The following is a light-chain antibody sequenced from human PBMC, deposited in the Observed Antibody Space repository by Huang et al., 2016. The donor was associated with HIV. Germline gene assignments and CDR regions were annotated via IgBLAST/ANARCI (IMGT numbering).Light chain of an antibody. V-gene: IGKV2-29*02. CDR2: EVS. Sequence: DIVMTQTPLSLSVTPGQPASISCKSSESPLHSDGKPSLYWNVQKPGHTPQLRIYEVSSRFSRVPDRFSGSGSGTDFTLKCIRVDAEDVGVYYCMQGVHLLSFTFGPGTKVDIK. CDR3: MQGVHLLSFT. CDR1: ESPLHSDGKPS. J-gene: IGKJ3*01.